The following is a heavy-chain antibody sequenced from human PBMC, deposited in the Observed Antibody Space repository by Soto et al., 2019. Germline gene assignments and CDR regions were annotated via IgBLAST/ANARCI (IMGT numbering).Heavy chain of an antibody. D-gene: IGHD6-13*01. CDR2: IYHSGST. J-gene: IGHJ5*02. V-gene: IGHV4-38-2*01. Sequence: ASETLSLTCAVSGYSISSGYYWGWIRQPPGKGLEWIGSIYHSGSTYYNPSLKSRVTISVDTSKNQFSLKLSSVTAADTAVYYCARRAGIAAAGVWFDPWGQGTLVTVSS. CDR3: ARRAGIAAAGVWFDP. CDR1: GYSISSGYY.